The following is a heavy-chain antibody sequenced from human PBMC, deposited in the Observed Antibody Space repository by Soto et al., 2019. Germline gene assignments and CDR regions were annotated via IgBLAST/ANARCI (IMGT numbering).Heavy chain of an antibody. CDR1: GYTFTSYA. Sequence: ASVKVSCKASGYTFTSYAMHWVRQAAGQRLEWMGWINAGNGNIKYSQKFQGRVTITRDTSASTAYMELSSLRSEDTAVYYCARFHSGSYSVDYFDYWGQGPLVTVSS. D-gene: IGHD1-26*01. J-gene: IGHJ4*02. V-gene: IGHV1-3*01. CDR2: INAGNGNI. CDR3: ARFHSGSYSVDYFDY.